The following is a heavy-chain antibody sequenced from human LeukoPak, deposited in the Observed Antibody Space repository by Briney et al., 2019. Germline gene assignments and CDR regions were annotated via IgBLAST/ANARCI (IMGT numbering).Heavy chain of an antibody. CDR1: GGSISSSSYY. CDR2: IYYSGST. D-gene: IGHD3-16*01. Sequence: PSETLSLTCTVSGGSISSSSYYWGWICQPPGKGLEWIGSIYYSGSTYYNPSLKSRVTISVDTSKNQFSLKLSSVTAADTAVYYCATTVGSYFDYWSQGTLVAVSS. J-gene: IGHJ4*02. V-gene: IGHV4-39*01. CDR3: ATTVGSYFDY.